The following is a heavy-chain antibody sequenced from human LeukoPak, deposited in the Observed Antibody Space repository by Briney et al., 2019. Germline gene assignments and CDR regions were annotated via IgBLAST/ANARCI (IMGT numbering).Heavy chain of an antibody. J-gene: IGHJ6*03. CDR3: ARESVGATYYYYYYMDV. Sequence: VASVKVSCKASGYTFTSYDINWVRQATGQGLEWMGWMNPNSGNTGYAQKFQGRVTITRNTSISTAYMALSSLRSEDTAVYYCARESVGATYYYYYYMDVWGKGTTVTVSS. CDR2: MNPNSGNT. V-gene: IGHV1-8*03. D-gene: IGHD1-26*01. CDR1: GYTFTSYD.